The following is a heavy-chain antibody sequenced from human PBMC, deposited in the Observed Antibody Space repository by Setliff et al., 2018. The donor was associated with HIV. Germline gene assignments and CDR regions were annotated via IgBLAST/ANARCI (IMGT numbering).Heavy chain of an antibody. CDR1: GSTFSNYE. CDR3: AREATPRHSSGWVYFDY. V-gene: IGHV3-48*03. Sequence: PGVCLRLSCAASGSTFSNYETSWVRQAPGKGPEWVSYITGSGDTIYYADSVKGRFTMSRDNAKDSVYLQMNSLRVEDTTVTYCAREATPRHSSGWVYFDYWGQGMMVTVSS. J-gene: IGHJ4*02. CDR2: ITGSGDTI. D-gene: IGHD6-19*01.